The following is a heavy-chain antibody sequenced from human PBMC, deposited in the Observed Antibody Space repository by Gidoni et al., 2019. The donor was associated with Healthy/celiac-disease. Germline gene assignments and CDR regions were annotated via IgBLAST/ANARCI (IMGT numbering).Heavy chain of an antibody. J-gene: IGHJ6*03. V-gene: IGHV4-34*01. D-gene: IGHD5-18*01. CDR2: INHSGST. CDR3: ARGLRGYSYGYLNYYYMDV. Sequence: QVQLQQWGAGLLKPSETLSLTCAVYGGSFSGYYWSWIRQPPGKGLEWIGEINHSGSTNYNPSLKSRVTISVDTSKNQFSLKLSSVTAADTAVYYCARGLRGYSYGYLNYYYMDVWGKGTTVTVSS. CDR1: GGSFSGYY.